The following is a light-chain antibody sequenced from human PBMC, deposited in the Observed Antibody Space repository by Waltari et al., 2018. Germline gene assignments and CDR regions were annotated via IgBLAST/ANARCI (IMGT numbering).Light chain of an antibody. CDR1: HYISKN. CDR3: QQYNTWPPST. J-gene: IGKJ2*02. CDR2: GAS. Sequence: EIVMTQSPAALSVSPGERATLSCTASHYISKNLAWYQHKPGQPPRLLISGASTRATGVPARFSGSGSGTEFSLTISSLQSEDSAIYFCQQYNTWPPSTFGQGTKLEIK. V-gene: IGKV3-15*01.